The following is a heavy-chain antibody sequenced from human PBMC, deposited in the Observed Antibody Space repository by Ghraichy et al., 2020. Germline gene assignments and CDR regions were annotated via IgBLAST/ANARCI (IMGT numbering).Heavy chain of an antibody. CDR3: ARGGISGATFSYYYLYMDV. CDR2: ISGSGGAK. Sequence: GGSLRLSCTASGFTFRSHEMNWVRQAPGKGLEWVSYISGSGGAKYYPDSVKGQFTTSRDNAKNSMYLQMNNLRAEDTAVYYCARGGISGATFSYYYLYMDVWGGGTTVTVSS. D-gene: IGHD1-7*01. CDR1: GFTFRSHE. V-gene: IGHV3-48*03. J-gene: IGHJ6*03.